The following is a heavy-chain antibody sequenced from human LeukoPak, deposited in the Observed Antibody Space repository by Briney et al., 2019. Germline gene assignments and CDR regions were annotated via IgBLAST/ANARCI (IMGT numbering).Heavy chain of an antibody. CDR3: ARVGYCSGGSCYGDAFDI. J-gene: IGHJ3*02. Sequence: GGSLRLSCAASGFTFNSYSMSWVRQAPGKGREWVSYISSSSSDIYYAVSVKGRFTISRDNAKNSLYLQMNSLRAEDAAVYYCARVGYCSGGSCYGDAFDIWGQGTMVTVSS. CDR2: ISSSSSDI. CDR1: GFTFNSYS. V-gene: IGHV3-21*01. D-gene: IGHD2-15*01.